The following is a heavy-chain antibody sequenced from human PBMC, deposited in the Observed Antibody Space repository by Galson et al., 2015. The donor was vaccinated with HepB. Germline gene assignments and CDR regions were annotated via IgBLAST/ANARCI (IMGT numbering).Heavy chain of an antibody. Sequence: CAISGDSVSNNNAAWYWIRQSPSRGLEWLGRTYYRAKWYNDYAESVRGRIAITPDTSKNQFSLQFNSVTPEDTAVYYCARVGGTIYYYGIDVWGQGTTVTVSS. CDR2: TYYRAKWYN. CDR1: GDSVSNNNAA. CDR3: ARVGGTIYYYGIDV. V-gene: IGHV6-1*01. D-gene: IGHD2-2*01. J-gene: IGHJ6*02.